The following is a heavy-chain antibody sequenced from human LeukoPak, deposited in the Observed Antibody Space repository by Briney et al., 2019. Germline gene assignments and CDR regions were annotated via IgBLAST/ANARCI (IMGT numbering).Heavy chain of an antibody. J-gene: IGHJ5*02. CDR2: ISSSGSTI. Sequence: GGSLRLSCAASGFTFSSYEMNWVRQAPGKGLEWASYISSSGSTIYYADPVKGRFTISRDNAKNSLYLQMNSLRAEDTAVYYCAREMLAAVAAQSWGQGTLVTVSS. CDR1: GFTFSSYE. V-gene: IGHV3-48*03. D-gene: IGHD6-19*01. CDR3: AREMLAAVAAQS.